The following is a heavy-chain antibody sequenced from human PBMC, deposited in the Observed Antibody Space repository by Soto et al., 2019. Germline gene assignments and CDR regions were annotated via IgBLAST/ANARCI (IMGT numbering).Heavy chain of an antibody. V-gene: IGHV1-69*04. CDR3: ARDLRYCSGGSCYPPYYYYMDV. CDR1: GGTFSSYT. J-gene: IGHJ6*03. Sequence: SVTVSCKASGGTFSSYTIIWVRQAPGQGLEWMGRIIPILGIANYAQKFQGRVTITADKSTSTAYMELSSLRSEDTAVYYCARDLRYCSGGSCYPPYYYYMDVWGKGTTVTVSS. D-gene: IGHD2-15*01. CDR2: IIPILGIA.